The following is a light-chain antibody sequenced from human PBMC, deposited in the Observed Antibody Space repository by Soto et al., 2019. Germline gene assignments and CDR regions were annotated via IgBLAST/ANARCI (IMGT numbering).Light chain of an antibody. CDR2: AAS. Sequence: DIQMTQSPTSPSASVGDRVTITCRASQGISNFVAWYQQKPGKAPKLLIYAASTLQSGVPSRFSGSGSGTDFTLTINSLQPEDVATYSCQKYSSVPVFGPGTKVEIK. J-gene: IGKJ3*01. CDR1: QGISNF. CDR3: QKYSSVPV. V-gene: IGKV1-27*01.